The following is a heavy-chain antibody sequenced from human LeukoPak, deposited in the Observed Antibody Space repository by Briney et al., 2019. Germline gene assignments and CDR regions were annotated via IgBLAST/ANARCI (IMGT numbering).Heavy chain of an antibody. CDR3: AKDRKVHDY. CDR1: GYSISSGYY. Sequence: ETLSLTCTVSGYSISSGYYWGWIRQPPGKGLEWVSAISDSGGTTYYADSVKGRFTISRDNSKNTLYLQMNSLRAEDTAVYYCAKDRKVHDYWGQGTLVTVSS. D-gene: IGHD4/OR15-4a*01. CDR2: ISDSGGTT. V-gene: IGHV3-23*01. J-gene: IGHJ4*02.